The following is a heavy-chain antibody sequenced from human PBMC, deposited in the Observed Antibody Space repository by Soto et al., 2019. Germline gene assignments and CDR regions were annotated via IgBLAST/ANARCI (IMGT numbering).Heavy chain of an antibody. CDR1: GYTFTSYY. CDR2: INPSGGST. CDR3: ASGAIQTRSDYGSGSYYKGGFDY. V-gene: IGHV1-46*03. D-gene: IGHD3-10*01. Sequence: QVQLVQSGAEVKKPGASVKVSCKASGYTFTSYYMHWVRQAPGQGLEWMGIINPSGGSTSYAQKFQGRFTMTRDTSTSTVYMELSSLRSEDTAVYYCASGAIQTRSDYGSGSYYKGGFDYWGQGTLVTVSS. J-gene: IGHJ4*02.